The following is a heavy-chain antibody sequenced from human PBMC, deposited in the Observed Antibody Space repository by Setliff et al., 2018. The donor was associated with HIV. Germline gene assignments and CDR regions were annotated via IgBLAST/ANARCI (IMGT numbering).Heavy chain of an antibody. V-gene: IGHV4-38-2*02. Sequence: SETLSLTCSVSGYSISSGYYWGWIRQSPGKGLEWIGSIYQTGSTYYNPSFKSRVTVSLDMSKNQFSLRLASVTAADTSVYYCTRQAWDSKSSGYFSDYWGQGTLVTVSS. J-gene: IGHJ4*02. D-gene: IGHD3-22*01. CDR1: GYSISSGYY. CDR3: TRQAWDSKSSGYFSDY. CDR2: IYQTGST.